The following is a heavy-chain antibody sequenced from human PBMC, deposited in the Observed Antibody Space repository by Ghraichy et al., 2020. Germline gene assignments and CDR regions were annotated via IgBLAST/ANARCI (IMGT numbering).Heavy chain of an antibody. J-gene: IGHJ4*02. CDR3: ARRGGKLRPH. CDR1: GGSISNVNDF. D-gene: IGHD3-10*01. Sequence: SDTLSLTCTVSGGSISNVNDFWGWIRQPPEMGLEWIGGVSYSGNTYYNPSLKSRVTIFVDTSKNQFSLKLSSVTAADTAVYYCARRGGKLRPHWGQGTLVTVSS. CDR2: VSYSGNT. V-gene: IGHV4-39*01.